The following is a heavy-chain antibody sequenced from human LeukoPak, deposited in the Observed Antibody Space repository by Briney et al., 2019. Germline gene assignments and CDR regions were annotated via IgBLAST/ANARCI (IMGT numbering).Heavy chain of an antibody. V-gene: IGHV5-51*01. CDR3: ARHPNYYGSVRWFDP. CDR1: GYSFTSYW. J-gene: IGHJ5*02. Sequence: GESLKIPCKGSGYSFTSYWIGWVRQMPGKGLEWMGIIYPGDSDTRYSPSFQGQVTISADKSISTAYLQWSSLKASDTAMYYCARHPNYYGSVRWFDPWGQGTLVSVSS. CDR2: IYPGDSDT. D-gene: IGHD3-10*01.